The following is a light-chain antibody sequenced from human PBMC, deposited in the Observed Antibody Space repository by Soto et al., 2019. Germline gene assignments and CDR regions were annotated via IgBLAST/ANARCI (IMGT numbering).Light chain of an antibody. V-gene: IGKV3-15*01. J-gene: IGKJ1*01. CDR1: QPISRT. Sequence: EIVLTQSPATLSVSPGETATLSCRASQPISRTLAWYQQKPGQAPRLLFFGASTRATGIPARFSGGGSGSEFTLIINSLEPEDFAVNYCKKYFGSYWTFGQGTKVDIK. CDR3: KKYFGSYWT. CDR2: GAS.